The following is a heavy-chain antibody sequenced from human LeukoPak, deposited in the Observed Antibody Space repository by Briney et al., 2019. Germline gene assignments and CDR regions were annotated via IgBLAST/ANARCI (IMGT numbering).Heavy chain of an antibody. V-gene: IGHV6-1*01. J-gene: IGHJ4*02. CDR2: TYYRSKWFY. Sequence: SQTLSLTCDISGDSFSSNSAAWNWIRQSPSRGLEWLGRTYYRSKWFYDYEVSVKSRITISPDTSKNQFSLQLKSVTPEDTAVYYCAREGRRGSSWYYFDYWGQGTLVTVSS. CDR3: AREGRRGSSWYYFDY. CDR1: GDSFSSNSAA. D-gene: IGHD6-13*01.